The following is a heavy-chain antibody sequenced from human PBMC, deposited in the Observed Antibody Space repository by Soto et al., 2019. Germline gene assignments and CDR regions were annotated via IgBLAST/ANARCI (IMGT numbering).Heavy chain of an antibody. CDR3: AKDSWGYYKDY. J-gene: IGHJ4*02. Sequence: EVQLVESGGGLVQPGRSLRLSCAASGFTFDDYAMHWVRQAPGKGLEWVSGISGNGGSTYYADSVKGRFTISRDNSKNTLYLQMNSLRAEDAAVYYCAKDSWGYYKDYWGQGTLVTVSS. D-gene: IGHD3-22*01. CDR1: GFTFDDYA. V-gene: IGHV3-23*04. CDR2: ISGNGGST.